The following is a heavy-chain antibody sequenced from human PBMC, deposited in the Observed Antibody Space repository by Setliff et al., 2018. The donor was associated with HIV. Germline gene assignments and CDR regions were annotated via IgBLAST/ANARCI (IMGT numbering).Heavy chain of an antibody. CDR3: AKVFAFGIDVFDI. V-gene: IGHV3-23*01. CDR1: GFSFSTYA. CDR2: IGAVGSPT. J-gene: IGHJ3*02. D-gene: IGHD3-10*01. Sequence: GESLKISCTASGFSFSTYAMGWVRQAAGKGLEWVSTIGAVGSPTFYAESVKGRFTISKDNSKDTLYLQMSSLRDEDTALYYCAKVFAFGIDVFDIWGQGTVVTVSS.